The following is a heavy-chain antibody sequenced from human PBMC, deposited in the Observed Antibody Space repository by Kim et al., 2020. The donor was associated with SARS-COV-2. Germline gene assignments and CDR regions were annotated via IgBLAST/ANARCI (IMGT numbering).Heavy chain of an antibody. CDR1: GGTFSSYA. D-gene: IGHD5-12*01. CDR3: ARAHRGDGYNRLSN. Sequence: SVKVSCKASGGTFSSYAISWVRQAPGQGLEWMGRIIPILGIANYAQKFQGRVTITADKSTSTAYMELSSLRSEDTAVYYCARAHRGDGYNRLSNWGQGTLVTVPS. J-gene: IGHJ4*02. V-gene: IGHV1-69*04. CDR2: IIPILGIA.